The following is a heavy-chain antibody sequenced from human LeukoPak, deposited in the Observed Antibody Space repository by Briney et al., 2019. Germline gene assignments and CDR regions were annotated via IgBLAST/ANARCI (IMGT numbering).Heavy chain of an antibody. D-gene: IGHD3-22*01. V-gene: IGHV3-53*01. J-gene: IGHJ3*02. CDR3: AKGVNYYDSSGYLRMAPHDAFDI. CDR1: GFTVSSNY. Sequence: GGSLRLSCAASGFTVSSNYMSWVRQAPGKGLEWVSVIYSGGSTYYADSVKGRFTISRDNSKNTLYLQMNSLRAEDTAVYYCAKGVNYYDSSGYLRMAPHDAFDIWGQGTMVTVSS. CDR2: IYSGGST.